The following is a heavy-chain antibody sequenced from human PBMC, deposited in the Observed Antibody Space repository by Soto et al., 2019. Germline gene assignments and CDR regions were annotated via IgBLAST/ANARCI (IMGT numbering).Heavy chain of an antibody. V-gene: IGHV4-39*01. Sequence: QLQLQESGPGLVKPSETLSLTCTVSGGSISSSSYYWGWIRPPPGKGLEWIGSIYYSGSTYYNPSLKSRVTISVDTSKNQFSLRLSSVTAADTAVYYCASPPTGNHDWYFDLWGRGTLDTVSS. J-gene: IGHJ2*01. CDR2: IYYSGST. D-gene: IGHD4-17*01. CDR1: GGSISSSSYY. CDR3: ASPPTGNHDWYFDL.